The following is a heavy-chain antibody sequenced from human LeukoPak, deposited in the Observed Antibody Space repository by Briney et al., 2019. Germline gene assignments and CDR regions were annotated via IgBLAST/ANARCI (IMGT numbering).Heavy chain of an antibody. Sequence: SQTLSLTCTVSGGSISSGSYYWSWIRQPAGKGLEWIGRIYTSGSTNYNPSLKSRVTMSVDTSKNQFSLKLSSVTAADTAVYYCARALTHIAAAGTADAFDIWGQGTMVTVSS. J-gene: IGHJ3*02. V-gene: IGHV4-61*02. CDR1: GGSISSGSYY. D-gene: IGHD6-13*01. CDR2: IYTSGST. CDR3: ARALTHIAAAGTADAFDI.